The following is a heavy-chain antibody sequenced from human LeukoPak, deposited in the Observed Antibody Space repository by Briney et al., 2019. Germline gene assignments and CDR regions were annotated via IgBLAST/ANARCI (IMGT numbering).Heavy chain of an antibody. CDR1: GFTFSTAA. J-gene: IGHJ4*02. Sequence: PGGSLRLSCAASGFTFSTAAMSWVRQAPGKGLEWVSGISISGDRTYYVDSVKGRFTISRDNSKNTLYLQMNSLRAEDTAVYYCAKEEVPNDYWGQGTLVTVSS. CDR3: AKEEVPNDY. CDR2: ISISGDRT. D-gene: IGHD1-1*01. V-gene: IGHV3-23*01.